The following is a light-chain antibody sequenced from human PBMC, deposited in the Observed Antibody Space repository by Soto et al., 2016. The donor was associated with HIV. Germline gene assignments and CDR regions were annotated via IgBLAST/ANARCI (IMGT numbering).Light chain of an antibody. CDR3: QQLNSYPLMYT. CDR1: QSISTY. Sequence: DIQMTQSPSSLSASVGDRVTITCRASQSISTYLNWYHQKPGKAPKLLIYAASSLQSGVPSRFSGSGSGTEFTLTISSLQPEDFATYYCQQLNSYPLMYTFGQGTKLEIK. V-gene: IGKV1-17*01. CDR2: AAS. J-gene: IGKJ2*01.